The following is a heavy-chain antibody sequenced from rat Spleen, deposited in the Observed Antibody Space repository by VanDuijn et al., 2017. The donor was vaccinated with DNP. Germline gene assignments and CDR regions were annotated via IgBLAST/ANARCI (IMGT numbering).Heavy chain of an antibody. J-gene: IGHJ2*01. Sequence: QVQLKESGPRLVQPSQTLSLTCPVAGFSLTSYNVHWVRQPPGKGLEWVGAIWSGGSTDYNSPLKSRLSISRDTSKSQVFLKMNSLQTEDTAIYFCTRDMTYWGQGVMVTVSS. V-gene: IGHV2-15*01. D-gene: IGHD1-7*01. CDR1: GFSLTSYN. CDR3: TRDMTY. CDR2: IWSGGST.